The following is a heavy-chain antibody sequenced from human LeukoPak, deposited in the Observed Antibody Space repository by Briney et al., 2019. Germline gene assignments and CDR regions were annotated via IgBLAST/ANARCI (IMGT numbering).Heavy chain of an antibody. D-gene: IGHD3-22*01. Sequence: PSETLSLTCTVSGGSISSYYWSWIRQAPGKGLEWIGYIFDSGSTNYNPSLKSRVTISVDTSKNQYSLKLSSVTAADTAVYYCACLTTAGAFDIWGQGTMVTVSS. CDR3: ACLTTAGAFDI. J-gene: IGHJ3*02. CDR2: IFDSGST. V-gene: IGHV4-59*01. CDR1: GGSISSYY.